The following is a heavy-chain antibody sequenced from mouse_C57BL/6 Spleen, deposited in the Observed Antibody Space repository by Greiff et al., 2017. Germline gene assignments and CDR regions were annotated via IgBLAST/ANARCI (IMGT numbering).Heavy chain of an antibody. Sequence: EVKLMESGGGLVKPGGSLKLSCAASGFTFSSYAMSWVRQTPEKRLEWVATISDGGSYTYYPDNVKGRFTISRDNAKNNLYLQMSHLKSEDTAMYYCARDRDRRDYAMDYWGQGTSVTVSS. CDR2: ISDGGSYT. D-gene: IGHD3-3*01. CDR3: ARDRDRRDYAMDY. V-gene: IGHV5-4*01. J-gene: IGHJ4*01. CDR1: GFTFSSYA.